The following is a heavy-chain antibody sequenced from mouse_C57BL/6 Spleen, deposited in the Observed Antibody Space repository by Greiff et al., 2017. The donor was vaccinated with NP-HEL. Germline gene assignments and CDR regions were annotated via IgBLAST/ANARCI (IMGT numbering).Heavy chain of an antibody. D-gene: IGHD2-3*01. CDR1: GYTFTSYW. Sequence: QVHVKQPGAELVKPGASVKLSCKASGYTFTSYWMHWVTQRPGRGLEWIGRIDPNSGGNKYNEKFKSKATLTVDKPSSTAYMQLSSLTSEYSAVYYCARVDDGYYAAWFAYWGQGTLVTVSA. V-gene: IGHV1-72*01. CDR3: ARVDDGYYAAWFAY. CDR2: IDPNSGGN. J-gene: IGHJ3*01.